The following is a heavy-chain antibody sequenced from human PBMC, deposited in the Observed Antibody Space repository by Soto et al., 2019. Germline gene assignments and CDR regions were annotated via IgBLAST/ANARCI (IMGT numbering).Heavy chain of an antibody. D-gene: IGHD3-3*01. CDR3: ARGEDYDFWSGETGGGALDY. CDR2: IYYSGST. Sequence: SETLSLTCTVSGGSISSSSYYWGWIRQPPGKGLEWIGSIYYSGSTYYNPSLKSRVTISVDTSKNQFSLKLSSVTAADTAVYYCARGEDYDFWSGETGGGALDYWGQGTLVTVSS. J-gene: IGHJ4*02. CDR1: GGSISSSSYY. V-gene: IGHV4-39*01.